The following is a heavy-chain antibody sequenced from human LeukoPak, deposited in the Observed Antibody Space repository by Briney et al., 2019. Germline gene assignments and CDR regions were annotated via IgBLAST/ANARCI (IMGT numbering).Heavy chain of an antibody. CDR1: GGSISSGGYY. CDR3: ARDAPMVRGTYYFDY. Sequence: SETLSLTCTVSGGSISSGGYYWSWIRQHPGKGLEWIGYIYYSGSTYYNPSLKSRVTISVDTSKNQFSLKLSSVTAADTAVYYCARDAPMVRGTYYFDYWGQGTLVTDSS. J-gene: IGHJ4*02. D-gene: IGHD3-10*01. V-gene: IGHV4-31*03. CDR2: IYYSGST.